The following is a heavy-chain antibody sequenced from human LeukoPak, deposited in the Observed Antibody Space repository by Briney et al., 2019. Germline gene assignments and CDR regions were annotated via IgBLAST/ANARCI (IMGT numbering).Heavy chain of an antibody. J-gene: IGHJ4*01. Sequence: GGSLRLSCAASGFTFSSYSMNWVRQAPGKGLEWVSVISSRSSTIYYADSVNGCFTISRDNAKNSLYLQMNSLRAEDTAVYYCSTSVPARYHFDYWGHGTLVTVSS. CDR1: GFTFSSYS. CDR3: STSVPARYHFDY. V-gene: IGHV3-48*01. D-gene: IGHD3-16*02. CDR2: ISSRSSTI.